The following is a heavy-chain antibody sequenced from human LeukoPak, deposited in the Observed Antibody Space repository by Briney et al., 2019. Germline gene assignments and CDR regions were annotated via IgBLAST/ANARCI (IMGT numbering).Heavy chain of an antibody. V-gene: IGHV5-51*01. CDR2: IYPADSDT. D-gene: IGHD4-17*01. Sequence: GESLQISCKGSGYSFTTYWIDWVRQMPGKGLEWMGIIYPADSDTGYRPSFQGQFTISTDQSISTAYLQWSSLKASNTAMYDGARHHHSTVTTDGYFDYWGQGTLVTVSS. CDR3: ARHHHSTVTTDGYFDY. J-gene: IGHJ4*01. CDR1: GYSFTTYW.